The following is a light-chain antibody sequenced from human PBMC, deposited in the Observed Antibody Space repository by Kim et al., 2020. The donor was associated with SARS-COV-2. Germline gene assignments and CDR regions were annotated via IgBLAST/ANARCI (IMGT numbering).Light chain of an antibody. CDR1: KLGDKF. J-gene: IGLJ3*02. V-gene: IGLV3-1*01. CDR2: RDA. Sequence: VPPGQTARMSCSGQKLGDKFVSWYQQRPGQAPELVIYRDAERPSGIPERFSGSNSGNKATLTISGTQAMDEADYYGQAWDSGAEVFGGGTQLTVL. CDR3: QAWDSGAEV.